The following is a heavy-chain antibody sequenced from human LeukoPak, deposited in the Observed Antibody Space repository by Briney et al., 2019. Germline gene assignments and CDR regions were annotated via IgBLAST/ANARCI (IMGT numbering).Heavy chain of an antibody. CDR2: ISWNSGSI. CDR1: GFTFDDYA. J-gene: IGHJ4*02. CDR3: ARGEYSSSYFDY. Sequence: PGRSLRLSCAASGFTFDDYAMHWVRQGPGKGLEWVSGISWNSGSIGYADSVKGRFTISRDNAKNTLYLQMNSLRAEDTAVYYCARGEYSSSYFDYWGQGTLVTVSS. D-gene: IGHD6-6*01. V-gene: IGHV3-9*01.